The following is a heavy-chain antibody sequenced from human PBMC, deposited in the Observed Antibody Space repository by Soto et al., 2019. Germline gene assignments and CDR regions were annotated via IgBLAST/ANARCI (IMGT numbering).Heavy chain of an antibody. CDR2: INHSGST. CDR3: ARGGFSKILDY. Sequence: PSETLSLTCAVYGGPFSGYYWSWIRQPPGKGLEWIGEINHSGSTNYNPSLKSRVTISVDTSKNQFSLKLSSVTAADTAVYYCARGGFSKILDYWGQGTLVTVSS. D-gene: IGHD3-3*02. J-gene: IGHJ4*02. CDR1: GGPFSGYY. V-gene: IGHV4-34*01.